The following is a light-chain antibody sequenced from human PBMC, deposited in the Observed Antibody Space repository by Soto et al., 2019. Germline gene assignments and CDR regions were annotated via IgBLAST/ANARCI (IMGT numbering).Light chain of an antibody. Sequence: QSVLTQPASVSGSPGQSITISCTGTSSDVGGSNYVSWYQQHPGKAPKLIISDVSYRPSGVSNRFSGSKSGNTASLTISGLQVEDEDDDYCSSYTSSSTYVFGTGTKLTVL. V-gene: IGLV2-14*01. CDR2: DVS. CDR1: SSDVGGSNY. CDR3: SSYTSSSTYV. J-gene: IGLJ1*01.